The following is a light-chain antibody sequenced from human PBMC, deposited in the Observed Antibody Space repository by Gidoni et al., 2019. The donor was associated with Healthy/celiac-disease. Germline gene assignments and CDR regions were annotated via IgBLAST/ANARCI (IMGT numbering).Light chain of an antibody. CDR1: SSNRGAGYD. CDR2: GNS. J-gene: IGLJ2*01. V-gene: IGLV1-40*01. CDR3: QSYDSSLSGVV. Sequence: QSVLTQPPSVSAAPGPGGTISCTGRSSNRGAGYDVHWYQQLPGTAPKLLIYGNSNRPSGVPDRFSGSKSGTSASLAITGLQAEDEADYYCQSYDSSLSGVVFGGGTKLTVL.